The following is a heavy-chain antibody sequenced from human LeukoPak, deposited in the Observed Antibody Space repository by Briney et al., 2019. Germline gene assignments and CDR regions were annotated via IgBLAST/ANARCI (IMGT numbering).Heavy chain of an antibody. D-gene: IGHD5-24*01. CDR3: AKDGYNFDY. V-gene: IGHV3-23*01. CDR2: ISGSGGST. Sequence: GGTLRLSCAASGFTFSSYGMSWVRQAPGKGLEWVSAISGSGGSTCYADSVKGRFTISRDNSKNTLYLQMNSLRAEDTAVYYCAKDGYNFDYWGQGTLVTVSS. J-gene: IGHJ4*02. CDR1: GFTFSSYG.